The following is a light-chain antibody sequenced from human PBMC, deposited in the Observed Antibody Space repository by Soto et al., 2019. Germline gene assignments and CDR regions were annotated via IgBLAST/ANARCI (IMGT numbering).Light chain of an antibody. CDR1: QSVSSNK. Sequence: ESVLTQSPGTLSLSPGEGATLSCRASQSVSSNKLAWYQQKPGQALRLLIYAASSRATGIPDRFSGSGSGTDFTLTISRLEPEDFAVYYCQQYGSSSYTFGQGTKLEIK. V-gene: IGKV3-20*01. CDR2: AAS. CDR3: QQYGSSSYT. J-gene: IGKJ2*01.